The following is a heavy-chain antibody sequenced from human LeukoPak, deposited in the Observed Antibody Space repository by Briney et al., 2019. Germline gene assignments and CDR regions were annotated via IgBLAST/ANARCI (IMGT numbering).Heavy chain of an antibody. J-gene: IGHJ4*02. D-gene: IGHD1-26*01. CDR3: ARSYRGSYSFDY. CDR2: IYYSGST. Sequence: KPSETLSLTCAVSGYSISSGYYWGWIRQPPGKGLEWIGYIYYSGSTNYNPSLKSRVTISVDTSKNQFSLKLSSVTAADTAVYYCARSYRGSYSFDYWGQGTLVTVSS. V-gene: IGHV4-61*01. CDR1: GYSISSGYY.